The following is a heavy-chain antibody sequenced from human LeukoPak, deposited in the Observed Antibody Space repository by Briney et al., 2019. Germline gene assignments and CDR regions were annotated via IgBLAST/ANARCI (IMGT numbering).Heavy chain of an antibody. CDR1: GFTFSSYA. CDR2: ISYGGGNT. J-gene: IGHJ4*02. V-gene: IGHV3-23*01. CDR3: AKIDFWSGFRLGAPDS. Sequence: GGSLRLSCAASGFTFSSYAMNWVRQAPGKGLEWVSGISYGGGNTYYADSVKGRFSISRDNSKNTLFLQMNSLRAEDTAIYYCAKIDFWSGFRLGAPDSWGQGTLVTVSS. D-gene: IGHD3-3*01.